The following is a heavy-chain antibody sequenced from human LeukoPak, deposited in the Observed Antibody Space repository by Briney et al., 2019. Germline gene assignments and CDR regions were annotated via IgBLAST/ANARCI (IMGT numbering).Heavy chain of an antibody. Sequence: SETLSLTCTVSGYSISSGYYWGWIRQPPGKGLEWIGSIYHSGSTYYNPSLKSRVTISVDTSKNQFSLKLSSVTAADTAVYYCARDPLYYYDSSGYYYGDWGQGTLVTVSS. CDR3: ARDPLYYYDSSGYYYGD. CDR2: IYHSGST. D-gene: IGHD3-22*01. V-gene: IGHV4-38-2*02. J-gene: IGHJ4*02. CDR1: GYSISSGYY.